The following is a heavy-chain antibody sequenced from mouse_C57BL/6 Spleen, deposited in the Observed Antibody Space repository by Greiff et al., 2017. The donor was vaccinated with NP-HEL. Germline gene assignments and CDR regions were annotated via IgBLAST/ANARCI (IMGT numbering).Heavy chain of an antibody. CDR1: GYTFTSYW. V-gene: IGHV1-55*01. J-gene: IGHJ1*03. CDR3: AGGDGYDWYFDV. Sequence: QVQLQQPGAELVKPGASVKMSCKASGYTFTSYWITWVKQRPGQGLEWIGDIYPGSGSTNYTEKFKSKATLTVDTSSSTAYMQLSSLTSEDSAVYYCAGGDGYDWYFDVWGTGTTVTVSS. D-gene: IGHD2-2*01. CDR2: IYPGSGST.